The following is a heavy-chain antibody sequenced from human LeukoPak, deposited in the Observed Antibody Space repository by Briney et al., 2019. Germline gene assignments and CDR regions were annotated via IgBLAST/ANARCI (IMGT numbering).Heavy chain of an antibody. Sequence: GASVKVSCKASGYTFTKHGINWVRQAPGQGLEWMGWISAYNGNTNYAQKVQGRVTMTADTSTSTAYLELRSLRSDDTAVYYCARVDGRYCSSTSCYAWDHWGQGTLVTVSS. CDR1: GYTFTKHG. CDR2: ISAYNGNT. D-gene: IGHD2-2*01. V-gene: IGHV1-18*01. CDR3: ARVDGRYCSSTSCYAWDH. J-gene: IGHJ4*02.